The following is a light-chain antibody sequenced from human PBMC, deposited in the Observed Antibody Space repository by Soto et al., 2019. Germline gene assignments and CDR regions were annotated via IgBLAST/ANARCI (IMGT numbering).Light chain of an antibody. Sequence: QSALTQPRSVSGSPGQSVTISCTGTSIDVGGYNYVSWYQQYPGKAPKVMIYDVKTRPSGVPDRFSGSKSGNTASLTISGLQADDEADYYCCSYAGDYTFVFGTGTKLTVL. J-gene: IGLJ1*01. CDR3: CSYAGDYTFV. CDR1: SIDVGGYNY. V-gene: IGLV2-11*01. CDR2: DVK.